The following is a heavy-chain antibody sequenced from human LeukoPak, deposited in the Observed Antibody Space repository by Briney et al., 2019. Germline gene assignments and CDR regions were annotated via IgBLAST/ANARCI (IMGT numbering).Heavy chain of an antibody. D-gene: IGHD5-12*01. J-gene: IGHJ6*04. CDR1: GFTFSSYE. Sequence: PGGSLRLSCAASGFTFSSYEMNWVRQAPGKGLEWVSYISSSGSTIYYADSVKGRFTISRDNAKNSLYLQMNSLRAEDTAVYYCARAGQREVSGYDSRPYYYYGMDVWGKGTTVTVSS. CDR3: ARAGQREVSGYDSRPYYYYGMDV. CDR2: ISSSGSTI. V-gene: IGHV3-48*03.